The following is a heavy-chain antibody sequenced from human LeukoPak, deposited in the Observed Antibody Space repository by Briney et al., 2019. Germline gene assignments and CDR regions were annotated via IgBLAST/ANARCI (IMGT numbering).Heavy chain of an antibody. Sequence: SETLSLTCAVYGGSFSGYYWSWIRQPPGKGLEWIGEINHSGSTNYNPSLKSRVTISVDTSKNQFSLKLSSVTAADTAVYYCARAPTGYWGQATPVTVSS. V-gene: IGHV4-34*01. CDR2: INHSGST. J-gene: IGHJ4*02. CDR1: GGSFSGYY. D-gene: IGHD4-17*01. CDR3: ARAPTGY.